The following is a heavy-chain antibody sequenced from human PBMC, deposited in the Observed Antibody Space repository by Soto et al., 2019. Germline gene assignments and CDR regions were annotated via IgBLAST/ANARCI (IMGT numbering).Heavy chain of an antibody. CDR1: GGSINSTNW. CDR2: IYDRGST. J-gene: IGHJ4*02. V-gene: IGHV4-4*02. D-gene: IGHD2-15*01. CDR3: ARHLSATDDF. Sequence: QVQLQESGPGLVKPSGTLSLTCAVSGGSINSTNWWSWVRQPPGKGLEGIGEIYDRGSTNYNPSLRRRISTSLDQTTTQSPLQPTSATAADTGVYLWARHLSATDDFWGQGPLVTVSS.